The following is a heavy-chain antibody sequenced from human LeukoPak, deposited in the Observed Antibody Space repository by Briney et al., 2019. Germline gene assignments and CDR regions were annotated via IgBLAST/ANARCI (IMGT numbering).Heavy chain of an antibody. D-gene: IGHD1-26*01. CDR2: ISYDGSNK. Sequence: GGSLRLSCAASEFTFSSYGMHWVRQAPGKGLEWVAVISYDGSNKYYADSVKGRFTISRDNSKNTLYLQMNSLRAEDTAVYYCAKDEVSVGATYFDYWGQGTLVTVSS. J-gene: IGHJ4*02. V-gene: IGHV3-30*18. CDR1: EFTFSSYG. CDR3: AKDEVSVGATYFDY.